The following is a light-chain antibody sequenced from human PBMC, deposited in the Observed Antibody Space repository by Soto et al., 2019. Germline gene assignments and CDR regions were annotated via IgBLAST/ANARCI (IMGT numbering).Light chain of an antibody. CDR1: HSVTNH. J-gene: IGKJ5*01. CDR3: QQRSNWPPIT. CDR2: DAS. Sequence: EIVLTQSPATLSLSTGERATLSCRASHSVTNHLAWYQQKPCQTPRLLIYDASNRAAGVPARFSGSGSGADFTLTISSLEPEDFAVYYCQQRSNWPPITFGQGTRLEI. V-gene: IGKV3-11*01.